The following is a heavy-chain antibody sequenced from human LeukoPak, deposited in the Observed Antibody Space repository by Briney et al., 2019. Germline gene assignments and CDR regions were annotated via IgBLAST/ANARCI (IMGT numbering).Heavy chain of an antibody. CDR2: ISISSNYI. V-gene: IGHV3-21*01. Sequence: GRSLRLSCAASGFTFSSYVMHWVRQAPGKGLEWVSSISISSNYIYYTDSVKGRFTISRDNAKNSLYLQMNSLRAEDTAVYYCARGSRFGVVERDAFDIWGQGTMVTVSS. CDR3: ARGSRFGVVERDAFDI. J-gene: IGHJ3*02. D-gene: IGHD3-3*01. CDR1: GFTFSSYV.